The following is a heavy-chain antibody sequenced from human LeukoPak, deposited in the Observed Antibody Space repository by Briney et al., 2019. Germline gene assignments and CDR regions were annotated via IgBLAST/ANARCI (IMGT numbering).Heavy chain of an antibody. J-gene: IGHJ4*02. CDR3: ARVPHYYFGYGYFDS. D-gene: IGHD3-10*01. Sequence: SETLSLTCVVYGGSFSGYYWSWIRQPPGKGLEWIGEIDQSGTTNYNTSLKSRVGISVDTSKKQFSLTLTSMTAADTAVYYCARVPHYYFGYGYFDSWGQGTLVTVSS. V-gene: IGHV4-34*01. CDR1: GGSFSGYY. CDR2: IDQSGTT.